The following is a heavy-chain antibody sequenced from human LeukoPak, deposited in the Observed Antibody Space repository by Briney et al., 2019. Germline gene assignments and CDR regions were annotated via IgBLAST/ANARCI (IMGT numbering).Heavy chain of an antibody. D-gene: IGHD5-18*01. V-gene: IGHV1-69*04. CDR1: GGTFSSYA. Sequence: SVKVSYKASGGTFSSYAISWVRQAPGQGLEWMGRIIPILGIANYAQKFQGRVTITADKSTSTAYMELSSLRSEDTAVYYCARSGDEDTAMSIDYWGQGTLVTVSS. CDR2: IIPILGIA. CDR3: ARSGDEDTAMSIDY. J-gene: IGHJ4*02.